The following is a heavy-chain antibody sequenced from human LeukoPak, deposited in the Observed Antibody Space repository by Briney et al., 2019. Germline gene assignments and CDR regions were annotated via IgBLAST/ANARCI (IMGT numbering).Heavy chain of an antibody. CDR3: ARHRASEQWLESFDY. J-gene: IGHJ4*02. Sequence: SETLSLTCTVSGGSISSYYWSWIRQPPGKGLEWIGYIYYSGSTNYNPSLKSRVTISVDTYKNQFSLKLSSVTAADTAVYYCARHRASEQWLESFDYWGQGTLVTVSS. CDR2: IYYSGST. V-gene: IGHV4-59*08. CDR1: GGSISSYY. D-gene: IGHD6-19*01.